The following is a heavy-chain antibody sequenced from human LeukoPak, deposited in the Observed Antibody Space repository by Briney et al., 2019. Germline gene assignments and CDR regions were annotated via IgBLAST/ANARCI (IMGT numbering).Heavy chain of an antibody. CDR2: ISYGGIDK. CDR1: GFNFSSYA. Sequence: PGTSLRLSCASSGFNFSSYATRWVRQAPGEGLEWVGLISYGGIDKSYADSVKGRFTISRDSSERTLYLQMNSLRAEDTAMYYCARESWSGSVAFDIWGLGTMVIVSS. CDR3: ARESWSGSVAFDI. V-gene: IGHV3-30*04. J-gene: IGHJ3*02. D-gene: IGHD3-3*01.